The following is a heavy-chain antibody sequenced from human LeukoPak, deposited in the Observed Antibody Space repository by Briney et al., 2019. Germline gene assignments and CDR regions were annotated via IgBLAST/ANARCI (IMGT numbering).Heavy chain of an antibody. CDR1: GFTFSSYA. Sequence: GGSLRLSCAASGFTFSSYAMSWVRQAPGKGLEWVSVISGSGGSTYYADSVKGRFTISRDNSRNTVYLQMNSLRAEDTAVYYCAKSNGYGLVDIWGQGTMVTVSS. CDR3: AKSNGYGLVDI. V-gene: IGHV3-23*01. D-gene: IGHD3-10*01. CDR2: ISGSGGST. J-gene: IGHJ3*02.